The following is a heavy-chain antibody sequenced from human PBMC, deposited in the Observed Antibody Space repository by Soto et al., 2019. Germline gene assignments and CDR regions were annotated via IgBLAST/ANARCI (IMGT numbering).Heavy chain of an antibody. CDR3: ARNNIYGLDL. Sequence: ASGKVSCKVYGYTFNSYDFTLVRQAPVQVLEWIGWMVAYTFNTNYSEKFQGRVSLTIYASTITCYMEMRSLTADHTSRYYCARNNIYGLDLWG. V-gene: IGHV1-18*01. CDR1: GYTFNSYD. J-gene: IGHJ6*02. CDR2: MVAYTFNT. D-gene: IGHD1-20*01.